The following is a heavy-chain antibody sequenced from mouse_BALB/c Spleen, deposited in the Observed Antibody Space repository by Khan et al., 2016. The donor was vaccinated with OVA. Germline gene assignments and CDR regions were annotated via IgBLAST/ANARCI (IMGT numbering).Heavy chain of an antibody. CDR1: DYTFPDFY. Sequence: QMQLEESGAELARPGASVKLSCKASDYTFPDFYINWVKQRTGQGLEWIGEIYPGSGNTYYNEKFKGKTTLTADKSSSTAYMQLSSLTSEDSAVYFCARSEGFDYWGQGTTLTVSA. V-gene: IGHV1-77*01. CDR2: IYPGSGNT. CDR3: ARSEGFDY. J-gene: IGHJ2*01.